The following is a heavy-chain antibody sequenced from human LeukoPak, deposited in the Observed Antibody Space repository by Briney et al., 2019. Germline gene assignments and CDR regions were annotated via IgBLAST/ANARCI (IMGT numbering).Heavy chain of an antibody. CDR2: TYYRSKWYN. J-gene: IGHJ6*02. D-gene: IGHD6-13*01. CDR1: GDSVSSNSAA. V-gene: IGHV6-1*01. Sequence: SQTLSLTCAISGDSVSSNSAAWTWIRQSPSRGLEWLGRTYYRSKWYNDYAVSVKSRVAINPDTSKNQFSLQLNSVTPEDTAVYYCARDDSSSSYYYYGMDVWGQGTTVTVSS. CDR3: ARDDSSSSYYYYGMDV.